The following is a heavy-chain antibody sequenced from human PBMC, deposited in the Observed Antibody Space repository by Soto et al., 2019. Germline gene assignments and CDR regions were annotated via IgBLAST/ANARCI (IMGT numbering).Heavy chain of an antibody. CDR2: IYYSGST. Sequence: SETLSLTCTVSGGSISSYYWSWIRQPPGKGLEWIGYIYYSGSTNYNPSLKSRVTISVDTSKNQFSLKLSSVTAADTAVYYCARTNDDVNFDYWGQGTLVTVSS. J-gene: IGHJ4*02. D-gene: IGHD1-1*01. CDR3: ARTNDDVNFDY. CDR1: GGSISSYY. V-gene: IGHV4-59*01.